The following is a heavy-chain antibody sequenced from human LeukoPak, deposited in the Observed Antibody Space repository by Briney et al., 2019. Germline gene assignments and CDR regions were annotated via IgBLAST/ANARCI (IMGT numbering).Heavy chain of an antibody. CDR1: GFTFSSYA. D-gene: IGHD3-22*01. CDR2: ISGSGGST. V-gene: IGHV3-23*01. J-gene: IGHJ4*02. Sequence: GGSLRLSCAASGFTFSSYATSWVRQAPGKGLEWVSAISGSGGSTYYADSVKGRFTISRANSKNTLYLQMNSLRAEDTAVYYCAKDPTMIVVVIPDYWGQGTLVTVSS. CDR3: AKDPTMIVVVIPDY.